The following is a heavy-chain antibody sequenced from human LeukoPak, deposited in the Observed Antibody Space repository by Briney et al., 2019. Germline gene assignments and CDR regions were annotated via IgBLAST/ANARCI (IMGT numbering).Heavy chain of an antibody. Sequence: SGGSLRLSCAASGFTFSSYSMNWDRQAPGKGLEWVSYISTGSSTIYYADSVKGRFTISRDNAKNSLYLQVSSLRAEDTAVYYCARDHGSSSPDYYFDYWGQGTLVTVSS. J-gene: IGHJ4*02. CDR3: ARDHGSSSPDYYFDY. CDR2: ISTGSSTI. CDR1: GFTFSSYS. D-gene: IGHD6-6*01. V-gene: IGHV3-48*01.